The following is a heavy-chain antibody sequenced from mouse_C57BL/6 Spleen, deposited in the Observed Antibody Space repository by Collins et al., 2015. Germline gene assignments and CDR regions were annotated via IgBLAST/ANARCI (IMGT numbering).Heavy chain of an antibody. CDR1: GFTFSDAW. J-gene: IGHJ2*01. CDR2: IRNKANNHAA. V-gene: IGHV6-6*01. D-gene: IGHD4-1*01. CDR3: TRNWLDY. Sequence: EVKLEESGGGLVQPGGSMKLSCAAPGFTFSDAWMDWVRQSPEKGLEWVAEIRNKANNHAANYAESVKGRFTISRDDSKSSVYLQMNSLRTEDSGIYYCTRNWLDYWGQGTTLTVSS.